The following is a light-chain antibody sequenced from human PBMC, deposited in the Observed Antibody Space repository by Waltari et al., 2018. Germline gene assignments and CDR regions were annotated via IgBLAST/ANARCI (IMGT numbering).Light chain of an antibody. CDR1: QSVSNNY. Sequence: ENVLTQSPGTLSLSPGERGTLSCRASQSVSNNYLAWYQQKPGRAPRLLIYGASTRISGIPDRFSGSGSGTDFTLSINRLEHEDSAVYYCQQYGSSPYTFGQGTKLEIK. J-gene: IGKJ2*01. CDR3: QQYGSSPYT. V-gene: IGKV3-20*01. CDR2: GAS.